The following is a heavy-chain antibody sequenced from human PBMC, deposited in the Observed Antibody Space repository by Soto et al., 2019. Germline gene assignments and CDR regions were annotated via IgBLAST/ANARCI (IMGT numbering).Heavy chain of an antibody. J-gene: IGHJ4*02. D-gene: IGHD3-10*01. CDR3: TRAAWFPYLSFY. CDR2: ISSSGSTA. CDR1: GFTFSRLE. V-gene: IGHV3-48*03. Sequence: EVQLVESGGGLVQPGGSRRLSCAASGFTFSRLELHWVRQAPGKGLEWISYISSSGSTAYYASSVEGRFTISRDNANNSVYLQMDSLRAEDTALYYCTRAAWFPYLSFYWGQGALVTVSS.